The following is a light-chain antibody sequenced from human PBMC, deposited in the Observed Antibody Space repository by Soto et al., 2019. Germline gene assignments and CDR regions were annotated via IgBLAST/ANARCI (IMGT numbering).Light chain of an antibody. V-gene: IGKV1-39*01. J-gene: IGKJ2*01. CDR1: QSISSY. CDR3: QQSFSTPYT. CDR2: GPS. Sequence: DVPMTQSPSSLSASVGARVSITCRASQSISSYLNWYRQKPGKAPKLLIYGPSTLQSGVPSRFSGSGAGTDFTLTISTLQPEDFATYYCQQSFSTPYTFSQGTIVEVK.